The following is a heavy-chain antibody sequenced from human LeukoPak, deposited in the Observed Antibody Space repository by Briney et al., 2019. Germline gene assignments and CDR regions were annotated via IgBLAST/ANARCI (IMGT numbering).Heavy chain of an antibody. Sequence: SETLSLTCTVSGGSISSYYWSWIRQPAGKGLEWIGRIYTSGSTNYNPSLKSRVTMSVDTSKNQFSLKLSSVTAADTAVYYCARVSGYCSSTSCPTYYFDYWGQGALVTVSS. V-gene: IGHV4-4*07. CDR2: IYTSGST. D-gene: IGHD2-2*01. CDR1: GGSISSYY. J-gene: IGHJ4*02. CDR3: ARVSGYCSSTSCPTYYFDY.